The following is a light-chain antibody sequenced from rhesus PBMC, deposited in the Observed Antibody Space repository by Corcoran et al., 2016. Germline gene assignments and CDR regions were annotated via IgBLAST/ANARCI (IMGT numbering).Light chain of an antibody. CDR1: NIGSKN. CDR3: QVWDSSSDHRDV. Sequence: QPRSVSVSPGQTASITCGADNIGSKNVHWYQQKPAQAPVLVIYYDSDRPSGIPERFSGSNSGNTATLTITGVEAGDEADYYCQVWDSSSDHRDVFGSGTKLTVL. J-gene: IGLJ6*01. V-gene: IGLV3-36*02. CDR2: YDS.